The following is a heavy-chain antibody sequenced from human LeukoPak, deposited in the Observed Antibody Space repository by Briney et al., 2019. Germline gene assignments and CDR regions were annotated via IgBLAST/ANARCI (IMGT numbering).Heavy chain of an antibody. Sequence: SGLTLVNPTETLTLTCTVTGFSLSTRRMGVSWIRQPPGKAREWIAPIFSNDEKTYTTSLKTRLTISKDTSESQVVHTMTNMDPVDTATYFCARAHEDYYDNKGYYTYYFDYWGQGTLVTVSS. V-gene: IGHV2-26*01. CDR1: GFSLSTRRMG. CDR3: ARAHEDYYDNKGYYTYYFDY. D-gene: IGHD3-22*01. J-gene: IGHJ4*02. CDR2: IFSNDEK.